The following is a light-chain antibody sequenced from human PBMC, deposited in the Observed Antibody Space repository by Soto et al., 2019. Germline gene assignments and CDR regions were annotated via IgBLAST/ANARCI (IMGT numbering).Light chain of an antibody. CDR2: GAS. V-gene: IGKV3-15*01. CDR1: QSVSSN. Sequence: EIVMTQSPATLSVSPGARATLSCRASQSVSSNLAWYQQKPGQAPRLLIYGASNRATGIPARFSGSGSGTEFTLTITSLQSEDVAVYDGQQYNNWPRTFGKGTKVE. CDR3: QQYNNWPRT. J-gene: IGKJ1*01.